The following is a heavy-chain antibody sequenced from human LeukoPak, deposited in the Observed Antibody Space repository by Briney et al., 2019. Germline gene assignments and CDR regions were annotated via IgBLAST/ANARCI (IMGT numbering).Heavy chain of an antibody. CDR2: IRNDGSQE. CDR1: GFPFSSYG. V-gene: IGHV3-30*02. CDR3: AKANYYGSGSYYKAPYFDY. Sequence: GGSLRLSCAASGFPFSSYGMHWVRQAPGKGLEWVAFIRNDGSQEFYADSVKGRFIFSRDNFQETLYLQMNSLRAEDTALYYCAKANYYGSGSYYKAPYFDYWGQGTLVTVSS. J-gene: IGHJ4*02. D-gene: IGHD3-10*01.